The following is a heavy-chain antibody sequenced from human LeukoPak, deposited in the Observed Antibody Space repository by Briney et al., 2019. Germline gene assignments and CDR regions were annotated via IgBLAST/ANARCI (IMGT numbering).Heavy chain of an antibody. CDR3: ARDGGYRGYDADC. CDR1: GFTFSTYS. J-gene: IGHJ4*02. Sequence: GGSLRLSCAASGFTFSTYSMKWVRQAPGRGLEWVSYISDSGAMYYADSMRGRFTISRENAQNSLFLQMNSLRAEDTAVYYCARDGGYRGYDADCWGQGTLVTVSS. CDR2: ISDSGAM. D-gene: IGHD5-12*01. V-gene: IGHV3-48*01.